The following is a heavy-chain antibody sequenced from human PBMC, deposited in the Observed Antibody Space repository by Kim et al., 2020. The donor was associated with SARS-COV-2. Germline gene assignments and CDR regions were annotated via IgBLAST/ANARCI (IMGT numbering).Heavy chain of an antibody. J-gene: IGHJ4*02. CDR2: INTNTGNP. Sequence: ASVKVSCKASGYTFTSYAMNWVRQAPGQGLEWMGWINTNTGNPTYAQGFTGRFVFSLDTSVSTAYLQISSLKAEDTAVYYFARKKTYYDILTGYHPLDYWGQGTLVTVSS. CDR1: GYTFTSYA. V-gene: IGHV7-4-1*02. CDR3: ARKKTYYDILTGYHPLDY. D-gene: IGHD3-9*01.